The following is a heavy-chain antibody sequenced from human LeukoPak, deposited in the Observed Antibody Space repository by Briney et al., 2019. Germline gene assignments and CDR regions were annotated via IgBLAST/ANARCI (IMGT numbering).Heavy chain of an antibody. CDR1: GFTFSSYA. CDR2: ISYDGSNK. D-gene: IGHD2/OR15-2a*01. Sequence: PGGSLRLSCAASGFTFSSYAMHWVRQAPGKGLEWVAVISYDGSNKYYADSVKGRFTISRDNSKDTLYLQMNSLRAEDTAVYYCARGGHLWQRDNRFDYWGQGTLVTVSS. V-gene: IGHV3-30*04. J-gene: IGHJ4*02. CDR3: ARGGHLWQRDNRFDY.